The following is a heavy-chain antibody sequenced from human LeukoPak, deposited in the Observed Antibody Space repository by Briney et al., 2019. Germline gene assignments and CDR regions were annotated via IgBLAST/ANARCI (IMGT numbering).Heavy chain of an antibody. Sequence: ASVKVSCKASGYTFTIYDINWVRQATGQGLEWMGWMNPNSGNTGYAQKFQGRVTIARNTSISTAYMELSSLRSEDTAVYYCARGARGYESGVEGGYYYYYMDVWGKGTTVTVSS. J-gene: IGHJ6*03. CDR2: MNPNSGNT. V-gene: IGHV1-8*03. D-gene: IGHD3-10*01. CDR3: ARGARGYESGVEGGYYYYYMDV. CDR1: GYTFTIYD.